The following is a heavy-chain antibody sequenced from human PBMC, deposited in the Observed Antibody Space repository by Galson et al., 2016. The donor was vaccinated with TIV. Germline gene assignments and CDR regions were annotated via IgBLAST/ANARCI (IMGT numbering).Heavy chain of an antibody. CDR3: ARDLMTSVTTPFDF. CDR1: GYTFTSYG. CDR2: ISAYNGDT. V-gene: IGHV1-18*04. D-gene: IGHD4-17*01. Sequence: SVKVSCKASGYTFTSYGISWVRQAPGQGLEWMGWISAYNGDTKDAQKFQGRFTMTTDTSTTTAYMELGSLRSDDTAVYYCARDLMTSVTTPFDFWGQGTLVTVSS. J-gene: IGHJ4*01.